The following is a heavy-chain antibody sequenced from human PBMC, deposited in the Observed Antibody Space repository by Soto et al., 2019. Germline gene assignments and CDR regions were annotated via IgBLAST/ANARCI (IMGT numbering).Heavy chain of an antibody. J-gene: IGHJ5*02. CDR3: ARGYCSSTSCHPGYNWFDP. CDR2: IYYSGST. V-gene: IGHV4-31*03. Sequence: QVQLQESGPGLVKPSQTLSLTCTVSGGSISSGGYYWSWIRQHPGKGLEWIGDIYYSGSTYYNPSLKSRVTIPVGTSKNQFSLKLSSVTAADTAVYYCARGYCSSTSCHPGYNWFDPWGQGTLVTVSS. D-gene: IGHD2-2*01. CDR1: GGSISSGGYY.